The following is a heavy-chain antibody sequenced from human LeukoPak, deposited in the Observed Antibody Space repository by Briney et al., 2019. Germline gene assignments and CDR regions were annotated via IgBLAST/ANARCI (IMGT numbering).Heavy chain of an antibody. CDR1: GFTFSDYY. V-gene: IGHV3-11*01. D-gene: IGHD3-22*01. Sequence: GGSLRLSCAASGFTFSDYYMSWIRQAPGKGLEWVSYISSSGSTIYYADSVKGRFTISRDNAKNSLYLQMNSLRAEDTAVYYCARDLYYYDSSGYPLGYWGQGTLVTVS. CDR3: ARDLYYYDSSGYPLGY. CDR2: ISSSGSTI. J-gene: IGHJ4*02.